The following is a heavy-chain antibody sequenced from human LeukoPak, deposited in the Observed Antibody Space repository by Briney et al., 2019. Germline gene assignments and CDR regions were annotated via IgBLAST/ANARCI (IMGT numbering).Heavy chain of an antibody. CDR2: IYYSGST. CDR3: ARQSRYDSSGYPSGECALDI. J-gene: IGHJ3*02. D-gene: IGHD3-22*01. V-gene: IGHV4-39*01. CDR1: GGSISSSSYY. Sequence: PSETLSLTCTVSGGSISSSSYYWGWIRQPPGKGLEWIGSIYYSGSTYYNPSLKSRVTISVDTSKNQFSLKLSSVTAADTAVYYCARQSRYDSSGYPSGECALDIWGQGTMVTVSS.